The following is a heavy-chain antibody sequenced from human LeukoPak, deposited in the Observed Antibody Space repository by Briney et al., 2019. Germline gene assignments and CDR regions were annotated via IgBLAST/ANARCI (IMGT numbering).Heavy chain of an antibody. V-gene: IGHV3-53*01. CDR3: VRARDGFYFDY. D-gene: IGHD2-21*02. CDR2: IYSGENT. Sequence: GGSLRLSCAASGFTVSTNFMSWVRQAPGKGLEGVSVIYSGENTYYADSVKGRFTISRDNSKNTLYLQMNSLRVEDTAVYYCVRARDGFYFDYWGQGTLVTVSS. J-gene: IGHJ4*02. CDR1: GFTVSTNF.